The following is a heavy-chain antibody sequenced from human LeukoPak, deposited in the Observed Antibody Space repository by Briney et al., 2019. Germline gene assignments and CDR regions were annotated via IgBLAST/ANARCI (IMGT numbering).Heavy chain of an antibody. J-gene: IGHJ4*02. CDR2: ISYDGSNK. V-gene: IGHV3-30-3*01. CDR1: GFTFSSYA. CDR3: AREYCSSTSCYGGGYYFGY. D-gene: IGHD2-2*01. Sequence: PGRSLRLSCAASGFTFSSYAMHWVRQAPGKGLEWVAVISYDGSNKYYADSVKGRFTISRDNSKNTLYLQMNSLRAEDTAVYYCAREYCSSTSCYGGGYYFGYWGQGTLVTVSS.